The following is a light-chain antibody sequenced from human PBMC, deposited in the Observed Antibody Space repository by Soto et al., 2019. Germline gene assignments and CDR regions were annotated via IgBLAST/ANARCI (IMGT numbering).Light chain of an antibody. Sequence: QSALTQPASVSGSPGQSITISCTGTSSDVGSYNLVCWYQQHPGKAPKLMIYEGSKRPSGVSNRFSGSKSGNTASLTISGIQAEDEADYYCCSYAGSSTLWVFGTGTKLAVL. J-gene: IGLJ1*01. CDR2: EGS. CDR3: CSYAGSSTLWV. CDR1: SSDVGSYNL. V-gene: IGLV2-23*01.